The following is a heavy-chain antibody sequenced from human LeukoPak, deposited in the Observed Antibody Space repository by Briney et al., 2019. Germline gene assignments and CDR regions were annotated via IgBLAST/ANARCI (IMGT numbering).Heavy chain of an antibody. V-gene: IGHV1-8*01. D-gene: IGHD3-22*01. Sequence: ASVKVSCKASGYTFTSYDINWVRQATGQGLEWMGWMNPNSGSTGYAQKFQGRVTMIRNTSISTAYMELSSLRSGDTAVYYCARGPDSSGYYLSYYYMDVWGKGTTVTVSS. J-gene: IGHJ6*03. CDR2: MNPNSGST. CDR3: ARGPDSSGYYLSYYYMDV. CDR1: GYTFTSYD.